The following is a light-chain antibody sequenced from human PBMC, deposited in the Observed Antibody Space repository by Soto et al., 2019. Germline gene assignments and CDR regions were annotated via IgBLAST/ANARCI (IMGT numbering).Light chain of an antibody. J-gene: IGLJ2*01. CDR2: EVS. V-gene: IGLV2-14*01. Sequence: QSVLTQPASVSGSPGQSITISCTGTSSDVGGYNYVSWYQQHPGKAPRLMISEVSNRPSGVSNRFSGSKSGNTASLTISGLQAEDEADYYCSSYTSSGTHVVFGGGTKLTVL. CDR1: SSDVGGYNY. CDR3: SSYTSSGTHVV.